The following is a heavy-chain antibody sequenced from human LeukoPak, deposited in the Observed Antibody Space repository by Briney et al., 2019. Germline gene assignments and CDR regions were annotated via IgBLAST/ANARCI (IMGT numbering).Heavy chain of an antibody. D-gene: IGHD6-19*01. CDR3: AVSIAVADGAFDI. CDR1: GYTFTSYA. Sequence: ASVKVSCKASGYTFTSYAMNWVRQAPGQGLEWMGWMNPNSGNTGYAQKFRGRVTITRNTSISTAYMELSSLRSEDTAVYYCAVSIAVADGAFDIWGQGTMVTVSS. J-gene: IGHJ3*02. CDR2: MNPNSGNT. V-gene: IGHV1-8*03.